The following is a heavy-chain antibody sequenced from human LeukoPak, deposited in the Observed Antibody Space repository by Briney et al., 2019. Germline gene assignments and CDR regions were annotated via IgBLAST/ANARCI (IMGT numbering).Heavy chain of an antibody. J-gene: IGHJ4*02. D-gene: IGHD3-22*01. Sequence: GGSLRLSCAASGFIVRANYMSWVRQAPGKGLEWVSLIYSRGTTYYADSVKGRFTISRDNSKNTLYLQMNSLRAEDTAVYYCARDGYDSGGYYRDYWGQGTLVTVSS. V-gene: IGHV3-66*01. CDR3: ARDGYDSGGYYRDY. CDR1: GFIVRANY. CDR2: IYSRGTT.